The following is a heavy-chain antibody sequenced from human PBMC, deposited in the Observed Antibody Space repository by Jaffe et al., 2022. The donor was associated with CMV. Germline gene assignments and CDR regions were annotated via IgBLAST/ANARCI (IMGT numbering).Heavy chain of an antibody. CDR2: ISGSGGST. CDR3: AKGIVATKGVYFDYGMDV. CDR1: GFTFSSYA. D-gene: IGHD5-12*01. J-gene: IGHJ6*02. Sequence: EVQLLESGGGLVQPGGSLRLSCAASGFTFSSYAMSWVRQAPGKGLEWVSAISGSGGSTYYADSVKGRFTISRDNSKNTLYLQMNSLRAEDTAVYYCAKGIVATKGVYFDYGMDVWGQGTTVTVSS. V-gene: IGHV3-23*01.